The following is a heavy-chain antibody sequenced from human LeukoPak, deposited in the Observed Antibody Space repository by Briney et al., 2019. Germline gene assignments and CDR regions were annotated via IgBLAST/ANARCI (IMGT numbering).Heavy chain of an antibody. Sequence: ASVKVSCKASGYTFTSYDINWVRQATGQGLEWMGWMNPNSGNTGYAQKFQGRVTMTRNTSISTAYMELSSPRSEDTAVYYCARGGKVATSGYYGMDVWGQGTTVTVSS. D-gene: IGHD5-12*01. V-gene: IGHV1-8*01. CDR1: GYTFTSYD. CDR2: MNPNSGNT. J-gene: IGHJ6*02. CDR3: ARGGKVATSGYYGMDV.